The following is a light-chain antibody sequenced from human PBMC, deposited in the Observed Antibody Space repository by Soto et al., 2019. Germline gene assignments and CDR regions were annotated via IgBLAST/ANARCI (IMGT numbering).Light chain of an antibody. V-gene: IGKV3-15*01. Sequence: EIVMTQSPATLSVSPGERATLSCRASQSVSNNLAWYQQKPGQAPRLLIYGASTWATGIPARFSGSGSGTEFTLAISSLQSEDFAVYYCQQYNNWPQTFGQGTKLEIK. CDR1: QSVSNN. CDR2: GAS. CDR3: QQYNNWPQT. J-gene: IGKJ2*01.